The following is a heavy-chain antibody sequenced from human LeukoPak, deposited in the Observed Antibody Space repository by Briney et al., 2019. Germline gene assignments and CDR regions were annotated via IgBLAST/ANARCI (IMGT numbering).Heavy chain of an antibody. J-gene: IGHJ4*02. Sequence: PGGSLRLSCAASGFTFSSYAMHWVRRAPGKGLEWVAVISYDGSNKYYADSVKGRFTISRDNSKNTLYLQMNSLRAEDTAVYYCARPRGIYGDFLVYWGQGTLVTVSS. D-gene: IGHD4-17*01. CDR3: ARPRGIYGDFLVY. CDR1: GFTFSSYA. V-gene: IGHV3-30-3*01. CDR2: ISYDGSNK.